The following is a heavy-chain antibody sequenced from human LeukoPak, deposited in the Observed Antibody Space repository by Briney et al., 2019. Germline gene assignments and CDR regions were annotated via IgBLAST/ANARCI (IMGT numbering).Heavy chain of an antibody. CDR3: AKDRVTYYYDSSGYGH. J-gene: IGHJ4*02. CDR2: ISYDGSNK. D-gene: IGHD3-22*01. CDR1: GFTFSSYG. Sequence: GGSLRLSCAASGFTFSSYGMHWVRQAPGKGLEWVAVISYDGSNKYYADSVKGRFTISRDNSKNTLYLQMNSLRAEDTAVYYCAKDRVTYYYDSSGYGHWGQGTLVTVSA. V-gene: IGHV3-30*18.